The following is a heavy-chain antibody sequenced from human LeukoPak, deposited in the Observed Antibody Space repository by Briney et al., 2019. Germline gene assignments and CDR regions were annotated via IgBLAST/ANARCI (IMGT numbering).Heavy chain of an antibody. CDR1: GFTFSNYW. Sequence: GGSLRLSCAASGFTFSNYWMSWVRQAPGKGLEWVANIKQDGSEKYYVDSVKGRFTISRDNAKNSLYLQMNSLRAEDTAVYYCAREDSGYDLDYWGQGTLVTVSS. V-gene: IGHV3-7*01. D-gene: IGHD5-12*01. CDR3: AREDSGYDLDY. CDR2: IKQDGSEK. J-gene: IGHJ4*02.